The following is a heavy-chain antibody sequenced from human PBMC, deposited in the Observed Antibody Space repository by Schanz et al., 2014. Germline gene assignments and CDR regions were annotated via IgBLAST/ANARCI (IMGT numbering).Heavy chain of an antibody. J-gene: IGHJ4*02. CDR3: AKDPYDVLTGYQYYFDY. V-gene: IGHV3-23*01. Sequence: DVQLLESGGGLVQPGESLRLSCAASGFTFTTYAMTWVRQAPGKGLEWVSNISPTGSSTYYADSVKGRFTISRDNSRNTLFLQMKRLRVEDTAVYFCAKDPYDVLTGYQYYFDYWGPGRLXTVSS. CDR2: ISPTGSST. CDR1: GFTFTTYA. D-gene: IGHD3-9*01.